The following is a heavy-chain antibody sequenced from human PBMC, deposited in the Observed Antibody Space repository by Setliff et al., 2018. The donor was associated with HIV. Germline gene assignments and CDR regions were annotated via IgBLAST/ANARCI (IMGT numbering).Heavy chain of an antibody. CDR2: IYNSAST. CDR3: ARHSPSDY. Sequence: PSETLSLTCTVSGGSISGHYWSWIRQPPGRGLEWIGYIYNSASTSYNPSLKSRVTISVDTSKNQFSLKLSSVTAADTAVYYCARHSPSDYWGQGTLVTVSS. CDR1: GGSISGHY. V-gene: IGHV4-59*08. J-gene: IGHJ4*02.